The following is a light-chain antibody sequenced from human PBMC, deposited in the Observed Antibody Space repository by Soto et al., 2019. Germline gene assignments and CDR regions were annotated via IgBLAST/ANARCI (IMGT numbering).Light chain of an antibody. CDR3: MQGTQWPYT. J-gene: IGKJ2*01. V-gene: IGKV2-30*02. CDR1: QSIVHGDGNTY. Sequence: DVVMTQSPLSPPVSLGQPASISCRSSQSIVHGDGNTYLNWFHQRPGQSPRRLIYKVSNRDSGVPDRFSGSGSGTDFTLKISRVEAEDVGHYYCMQGTQWPYTFGQGTKLEIK. CDR2: KVS.